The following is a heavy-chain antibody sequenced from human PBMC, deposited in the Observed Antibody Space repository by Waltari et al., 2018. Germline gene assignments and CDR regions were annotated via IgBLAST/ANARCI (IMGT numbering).Heavy chain of an antibody. J-gene: IGHJ4*02. CDR2: FEPELRKT. Sequence: QVHLVQSGAEVKNPGASVKVSCKVSGYGLAILSIHWVRQAPGKGLEWMGGFEPELRKTIYARKFQGRVTMTEDTATDTAYLDLTSLRSDDTAVYYCATEGGVTGFDDWGQGTLVTVSS. V-gene: IGHV1-24*01. CDR3: ATEGGVTGFDD. CDR1: GYGLAILS. D-gene: IGHD2-21*02.